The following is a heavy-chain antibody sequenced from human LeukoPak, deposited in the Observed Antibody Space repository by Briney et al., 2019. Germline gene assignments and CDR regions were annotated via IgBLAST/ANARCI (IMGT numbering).Heavy chain of an antibody. CDR3: ARDGSGSYYVDY. J-gene: IGHJ4*02. V-gene: IGHV4-39*07. D-gene: IGHD3-10*01. CDR2: IYYNGST. Sequence: SETLSLTCTVSGGSISSSSYYWGWIRQPPGKGLEWIGSIYYNGSTYYNPSLKSRVTISVDTSKNQFSLKLSSVTAADTAVYYCARDGSGSYYVDYWGQGTLVTVSS. CDR1: GGSISSSSYY.